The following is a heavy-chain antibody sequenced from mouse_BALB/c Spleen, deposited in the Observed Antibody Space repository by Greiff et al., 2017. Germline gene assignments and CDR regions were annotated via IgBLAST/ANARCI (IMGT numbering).Heavy chain of an antibody. J-gene: IGHJ4*01. CDR3: ARVGGVNYVYYYAMDY. CDR2: ISSGGSYT. CDR1: GFTFSSYA. Sequence: EVMLVESGGGLVKPGGSLKLSCAASGFTFSSYAMSWVRQSPEKRLEWVAEISSGGSYTYYPDTVTGRFTISRDNAKNTLYLEMSSLRSEDTAMYYCARVGGVNYVYYYAMDYWGQGTSVTVSS. V-gene: IGHV5-9-4*01. D-gene: IGHD2-1*01.